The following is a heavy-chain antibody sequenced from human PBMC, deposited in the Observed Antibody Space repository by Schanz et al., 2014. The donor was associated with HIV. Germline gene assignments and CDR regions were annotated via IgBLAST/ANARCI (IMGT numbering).Heavy chain of an antibody. CDR1: GFTFDDYA. Sequence: EVQLVESGGGSVQPGRSLRLSCEASGFTFDDYAMHWVRQAPGKGLEWVSCISWNSGSIGYADSVKGRFTISRDNAKNSLYLQMNSLRAEDTALYYCACECDYGGNSCFDYWGQGTLVTVSS. CDR2: ISWNSGSI. D-gene: IGHD4-17*01. J-gene: IGHJ4*02. V-gene: IGHV3-9*01. CDR3: ACECDYGGNSCFDY.